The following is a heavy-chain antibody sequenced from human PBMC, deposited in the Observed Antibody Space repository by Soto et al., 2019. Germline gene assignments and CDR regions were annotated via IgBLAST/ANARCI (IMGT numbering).Heavy chain of an antibody. V-gene: IGHV3-23*01. D-gene: IGHD3-22*01. CDR3: AKDRPIYYDSSGYYSFGY. J-gene: IGHJ4*02. CDR1: GFTFSSYA. CDR2: ISGSGGST. Sequence: EVQLLESGGGLVQPGGSLRLSCAASGFTFSSYAMSWVRQAPGKGLEWVSIISGSGGSTYYADSVKGRFTISRDNSKNTRYLQMNSLRAEDTAVYYCAKDRPIYYDSSGYYSFGYWGQGTLVTVSS.